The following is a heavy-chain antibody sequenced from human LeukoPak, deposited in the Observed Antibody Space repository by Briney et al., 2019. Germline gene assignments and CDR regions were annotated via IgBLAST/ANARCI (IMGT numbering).Heavy chain of an antibody. CDR2: ITNSGGSA. CDR3: AKYSSSSGWFDP. CDR1: GFTFSSYA. V-gene: IGHV3-23*01. Sequence: SGGSLRLSCAASGFTFSSYAMTWVRQAPGKGLEWVSGITNSGGSAYYADSVKGRFTISRDNSKNTLYLQMNSLRAEDTAVYYCAKYSSSSGWFDPWGQGTLVTVSS. D-gene: IGHD6-6*01. J-gene: IGHJ5*02.